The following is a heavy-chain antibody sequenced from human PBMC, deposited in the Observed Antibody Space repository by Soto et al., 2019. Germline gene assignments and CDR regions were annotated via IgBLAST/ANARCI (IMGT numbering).Heavy chain of an antibody. V-gene: IGHV1-2*02. D-gene: IGHD6-19*01. CDR2: INPNSGGT. CDR1: GYTFTGYY. Sequence: QVQLVQSGAEVKKPGASVKVSCKASGYTFTGYYMHWVRQAPGQGLEWRGWINPNSGGTNYAQKFQGRVTMTRDTSISTAYMELSRLRSDDTSVYYCARLFIGWSVPFDYWGQGTLVTVSS. CDR3: ARLFIGWSVPFDY. J-gene: IGHJ4*02.